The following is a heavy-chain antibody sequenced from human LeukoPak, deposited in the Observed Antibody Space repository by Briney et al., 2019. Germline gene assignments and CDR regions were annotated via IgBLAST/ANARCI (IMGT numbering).Heavy chain of an antibody. V-gene: IGHV3-74*01. CDR2: IYSDGRTT. D-gene: IGHD3-10*01. CDR1: GFTFHNNG. J-gene: IGHJ4*02. CDR3: ARAGDARGSADY. Sequence: PGGSLRLSCAASGFTFHNNGMSWVRQAPGKGLVWVSRIYSDGRTTTYADSVKGRFTISRDNAKNTLYLQVNSLRAEDTAVYYCARAGDARGSADYWGQGTLVTVSS.